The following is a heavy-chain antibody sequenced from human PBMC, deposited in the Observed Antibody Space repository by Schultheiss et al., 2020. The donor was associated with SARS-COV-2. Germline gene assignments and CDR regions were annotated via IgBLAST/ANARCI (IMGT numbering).Heavy chain of an antibody. CDR3: ARAGDTTPYLDY. V-gene: IGHV4-31*03. CDR1: GGSINNGGYY. J-gene: IGHJ4*02. CDR2: IYYSGNT. D-gene: IGHD1-26*01. Sequence: SETLSLTCTVSGGSINNGGYYWSWIRQHPRKGLEWIGYIYYSGNTYFNPSLKSRVAISLDTSKNQFSLNLSSVTDADTAVYYCARAGDTTPYLDYWGQGTLVTVSS.